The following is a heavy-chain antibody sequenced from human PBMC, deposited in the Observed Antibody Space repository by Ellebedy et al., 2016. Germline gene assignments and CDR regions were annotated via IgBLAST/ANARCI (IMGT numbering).Heavy chain of an antibody. J-gene: IGHJ4*02. D-gene: IGHD6-19*01. CDR2: MNPNSGNT. V-gene: IGHV1-8*01. Sequence: ASVKVSXKASGYTFISYDINWVRQATGQGPEWMGWMNPNSGNTGYVQKFQGRVTMTRNTSISTAYMELSGLRSEDTAVYYCARGLGYSSGWYEGDDYWGQGTLVTVSP. CDR3: ARGLGYSSGWYEGDDY. CDR1: GYTFISYD.